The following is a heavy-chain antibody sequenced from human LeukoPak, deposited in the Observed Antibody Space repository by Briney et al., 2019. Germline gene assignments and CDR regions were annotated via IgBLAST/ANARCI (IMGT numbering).Heavy chain of an antibody. Sequence: RSGGSLRLSCAASGFTFSSYAMSWVRHAPGKGLEWVSAISGSGVTTYYADSVKGRFTISRDNSKNTLYLQMNSLRAEDTALYYCAKDRDYYLVGFFDYWGQGTLVTVSS. D-gene: IGHD3-10*01. CDR2: ISGSGVTT. V-gene: IGHV3-23*01. CDR3: AKDRDYYLVGFFDY. J-gene: IGHJ4*02. CDR1: GFTFSSYA.